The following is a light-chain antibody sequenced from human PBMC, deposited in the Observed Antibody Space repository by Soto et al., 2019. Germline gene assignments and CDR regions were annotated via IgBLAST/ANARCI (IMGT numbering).Light chain of an antibody. Sequence: LSCRASQSVNNNLAWYQQKPDQAPRLLIYGISTRATDIPARFSGSGSGTEFTLTISSLQSEDFAVYYCQQYNNWPLTFGGGTKVDIK. J-gene: IGKJ4*01. V-gene: IGKV3-15*01. CDR2: GIS. CDR1: QSVNNN. CDR3: QQYNNWPLT.